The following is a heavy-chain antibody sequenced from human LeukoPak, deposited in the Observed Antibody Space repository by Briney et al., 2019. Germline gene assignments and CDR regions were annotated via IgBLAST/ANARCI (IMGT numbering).Heavy chain of an antibody. D-gene: IGHD1-26*01. V-gene: IGHV4-59*08. CDR3: ARHRYIVEATGAFDI. CDR1: GGSISSYY. Sequence: SETLSLTCTVSGGSISSYYWSWIRQPPGKGLEWIGYIYYSGSTNYNPSLKSRVTISVDTSKNQFSLKLSSMTAADTAVYYCARHRYIVEATGAFDIWGQGTMVSVSS. CDR2: IYYSGST. J-gene: IGHJ3*02.